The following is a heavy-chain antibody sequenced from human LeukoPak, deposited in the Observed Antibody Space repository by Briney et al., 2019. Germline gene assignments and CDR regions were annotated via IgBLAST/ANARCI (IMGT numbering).Heavy chain of an antibody. D-gene: IGHD6-13*01. V-gene: IGHV4-38-2*02. CDR1: GYSISGGYY. CDR2: IYHSGST. J-gene: IGHJ4*02. Sequence: SETLSLTCTVSGYSISGGYYWGWIRQPPGKGLEWIGSIYHSGSTYYNPSLKSRVTISVDTSKNQFSLKLSSVTAADTAVYYCASARGGIAAPFFDYWGQGTLVTVSS. CDR3: ASARGGIAAPFFDY.